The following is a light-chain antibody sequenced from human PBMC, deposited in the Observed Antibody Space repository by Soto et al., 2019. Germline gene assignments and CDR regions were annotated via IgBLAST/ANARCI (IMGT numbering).Light chain of an antibody. CDR3: SSFTNSYFYV. CDR2: GVT. CDR1: GSDIGAYNY. J-gene: IGLJ1*01. Sequence: QSVLTQPASVSGSPGQSITISCTGSGSDIGAYNYVSWYQQHPGKAPKLLIHGVTRRPSGVSSRFSASKSAYTASLTISGLQAEDEAHYYCSSFTNSYFYVLGHGTKVTVL. V-gene: IGLV2-14*01.